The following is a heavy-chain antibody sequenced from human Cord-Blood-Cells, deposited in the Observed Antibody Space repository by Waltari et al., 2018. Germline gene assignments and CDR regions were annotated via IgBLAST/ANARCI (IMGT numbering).Heavy chain of an antibody. V-gene: IGHV3-21*01. CDR3: ARDSGDYVWGSYRYFDY. J-gene: IGHJ4*02. D-gene: IGHD3-16*02. CDR1: GFTFRSYS. CDR2: ISSSSSYI. Sequence: EVQLVESGGGLVKPGGSLRLSCAASGFTFRSYSMNWVRQAPGKGLELVSSISSSSSYIYYADSVKGRFTISRDNAKNSLYLQMNSLRAEDTAVYYCARDSGDYVWGSYRYFDYWGQGTLVTVSS.